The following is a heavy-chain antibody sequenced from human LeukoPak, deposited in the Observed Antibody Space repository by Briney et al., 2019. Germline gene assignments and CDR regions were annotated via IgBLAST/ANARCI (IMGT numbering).Heavy chain of an antibody. J-gene: IGHJ4*02. CDR1: GGSISSSSYY. CDR3: AKNSGDYPLDY. V-gene: IGHV4-39*01. D-gene: IGHD1-26*01. Sequence: SETLSLTCTVSGGSISSSSYYWGWIRQPPGKGLEWIESIHYSGITYYNPSLKSRVTISVDTSKNQLSLKLSSVTAADTAVYYCAKNSGDYPLDYWGQGTLVTVSS. CDR2: IHYSGIT.